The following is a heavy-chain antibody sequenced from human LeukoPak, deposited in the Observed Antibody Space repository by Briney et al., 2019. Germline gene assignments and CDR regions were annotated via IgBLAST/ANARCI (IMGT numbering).Heavy chain of an antibody. CDR2: IYPGDSDT. J-gene: IGHJ4*02. V-gene: IGHV5-51*01. D-gene: IGHD3-10*01. Sequence: GESLKISCKGSGYSFTSYWIGWVRQMPGKGLEWMGIIYPGDSDTRYSPSFQGRVTISADKSISTAYLQWSSLKASDTAMCYCARLYYYGSGSYYRAYFDYWGQGTLVTVSS. CDR3: ARLYYYGSGSYYRAYFDY. CDR1: GYSFTSYW.